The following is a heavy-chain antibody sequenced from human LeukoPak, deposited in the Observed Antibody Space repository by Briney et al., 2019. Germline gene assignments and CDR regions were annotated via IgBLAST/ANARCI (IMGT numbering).Heavy chain of an antibody. CDR3: AKVPFGIAVAGEQYYFDY. Sequence: PGRSLRLSCAASGFTFSSYGMHWVRQAPGKGLEWVAVISYDGSNKYYADSVKGRFTISRDNSKNTLYLQMNSLRAEDTAVYYCAKVPFGIAVAGEQYYFDYWGQGTLVTVSS. CDR1: GFTFSSYG. D-gene: IGHD6-19*01. V-gene: IGHV3-30*18. CDR2: ISYDGSNK. J-gene: IGHJ4*02.